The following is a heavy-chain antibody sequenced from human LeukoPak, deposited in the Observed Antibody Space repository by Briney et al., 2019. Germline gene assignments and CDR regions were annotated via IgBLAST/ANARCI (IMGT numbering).Heavy chain of an antibody. CDR2: IIPIFGTA. CDR3: ARSDIVVVPAGPYYYYYMDV. V-gene: IGHV1-69*05. Sequence: GASVKVSCKASGGTFSSYAISWVRQAPGQGLEWMGGIIPIFGTANCAQKFQGRVTITTDESTSTAYMELSSLRSEDTAVYYCARSDIVVVPAGPYYYYYMDVWGKGTTVTVSS. D-gene: IGHD2-2*01. J-gene: IGHJ6*03. CDR1: GGTFSSYA.